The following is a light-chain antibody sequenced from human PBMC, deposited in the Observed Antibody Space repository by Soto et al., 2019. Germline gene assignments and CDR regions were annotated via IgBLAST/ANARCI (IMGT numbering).Light chain of an antibody. CDR2: EDN. J-gene: IGLJ2*01. V-gene: IGLV6-57*04. CDR1: SGSIASNY. Sequence: NFMLTQPHSVSESPGKTVTISCTRSSGSIASNYVHWYQQRPDSAPSTVIYEDNQRPYGVPDRFSGSIDSSSNSASLTISGLKTEDEADYYCQSYDSSTVVFGGGTKVTIL. CDR3: QSYDSSTVV.